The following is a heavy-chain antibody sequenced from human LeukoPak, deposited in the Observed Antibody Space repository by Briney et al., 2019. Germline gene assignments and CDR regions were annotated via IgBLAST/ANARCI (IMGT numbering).Heavy chain of an antibody. CDR3: ARRASGSYYSFDY. D-gene: IGHD1-26*01. J-gene: IGHJ4*02. V-gene: IGHV4-39*01. CDR1: GGSISSGSYY. CDR2: IYYSGNT. Sequence: SETLSLTCTVSGGSISSGSYYWGWIRQPPGKGLEWIGTIYYSGNTYYNPSLKSRVTMSVDTSKNQFSLKLSSVTAADTAVYYCARRASGSYYSFDYWGQGTLVTVSS.